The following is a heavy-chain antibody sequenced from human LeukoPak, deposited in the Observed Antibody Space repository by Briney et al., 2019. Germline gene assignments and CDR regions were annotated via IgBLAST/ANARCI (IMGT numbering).Heavy chain of an antibody. CDR1: GFTFDDYA. CDR3: AMDVGTWFDP. Sequence: GRSLRLSCAASGFTFDDYAMHWVRQAPGKGLEWVSGISWNSGSIGYADSVKGRFTISRDNAKNSLYLQMNSLRAEDTALYYCAMDVGTWFDPWGQGTLVTVSS. CDR2: ISWNSGSI. V-gene: IGHV3-9*01. J-gene: IGHJ5*02.